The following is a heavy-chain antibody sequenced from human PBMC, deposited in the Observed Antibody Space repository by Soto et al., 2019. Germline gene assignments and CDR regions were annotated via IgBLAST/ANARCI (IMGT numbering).Heavy chain of an antibody. CDR3: AKSLFGGPDI. CDR2: ISGGGGDT. J-gene: IGHJ3*02. V-gene: IGHV3-23*01. Sequence: GGSLRLSCAASRFTFSTYAMSWVRQAPGKGLECVSGISGGGGDTSYADSVRGRFTCSRDNSKNTLYLQMNSLRAEDTALYYCAKSLFGGPDIWGQGTMVTVSS. D-gene: IGHD2-15*01. CDR1: RFTFSTYA.